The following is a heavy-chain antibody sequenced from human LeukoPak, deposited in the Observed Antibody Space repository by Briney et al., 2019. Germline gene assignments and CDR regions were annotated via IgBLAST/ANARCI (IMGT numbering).Heavy chain of an antibody. J-gene: IGHJ4*02. V-gene: IGHV4-59*01. Sequence: PSETLSLTCTVSGGSISSYYWSWIRQPPGKGLEWIGYIYYSGSTNYNPSLKSRVTISVDTSKNQFSLKLSSVTAADTAVYYCARADSSGYYSVVWGQGTLVTVSS. CDR3: ARADSSGYYSVV. CDR2: IYYSGST. CDR1: GGSISSYY. D-gene: IGHD3-22*01.